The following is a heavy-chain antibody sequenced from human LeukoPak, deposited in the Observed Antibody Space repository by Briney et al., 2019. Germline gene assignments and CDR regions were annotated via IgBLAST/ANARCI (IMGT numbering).Heavy chain of an antibody. CDR2: IYYSGST. J-gene: IGHJ6*03. Sequence: SETLSLTCTVSGGSISSSSYYWGWIRQPPGKGLEWIGSIYYSGSTYYNPSLKSRVTISVDTSKNQFSLKLSSVTAADTAVYYCARASGSYYYYYYMDVWGKGTTVTVSS. D-gene: IGHD1-26*01. CDR3: ARASGSYYYYYYMDV. V-gene: IGHV4-39*07. CDR1: GGSISSSSYY.